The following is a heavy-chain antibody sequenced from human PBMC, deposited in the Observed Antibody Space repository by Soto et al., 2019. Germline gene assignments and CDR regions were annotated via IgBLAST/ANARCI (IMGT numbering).Heavy chain of an antibody. Sequence: ASVKVSCKASGGTFSSYAISWVRQAPGQGLEWMGGIIPIFGTANYAQKFQGRVTITADKSTSTAYMELSSLRSEDTAVYYCAREYYYDSSGYYGDAFDIWGQGTMVT. V-gene: IGHV1-69*06. CDR3: AREYYYDSSGYYGDAFDI. D-gene: IGHD3-22*01. J-gene: IGHJ3*02. CDR2: IIPIFGTA. CDR1: GGTFSSYA.